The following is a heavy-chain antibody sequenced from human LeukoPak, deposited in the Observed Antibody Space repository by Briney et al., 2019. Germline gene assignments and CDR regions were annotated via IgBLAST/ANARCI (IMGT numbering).Heavy chain of an antibody. CDR2: SYFTGNP. Sequence: SETLSLTCIVSGSISSYYWTWIRQPPGKGLEWIGHSYFTGNPNYNPSLKSRVTISVDPPKDQFSLKLTSVTAADTAVYYCAGLRSTVAWASFDYWGQGILVTVSS. CDR3: AGLRSTVAWASFDY. V-gene: IGHV4-59*08. J-gene: IGHJ4*02. CDR1: GSISSYY. D-gene: IGHD4-23*01.